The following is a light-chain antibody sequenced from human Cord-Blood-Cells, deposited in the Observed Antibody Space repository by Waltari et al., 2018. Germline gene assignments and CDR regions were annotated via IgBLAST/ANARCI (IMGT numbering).Light chain of an antibody. CDR3: QQYGSSPPYS. J-gene: IGKJ2*03. V-gene: IGKV3-20*01. CDR1: QSVSSSY. Sequence: ELVLPQSPGPLSLSPGERATLSCRASQSVSSSYLAWYQQKPGQAPRLLIYGASSRATGIPDRFSGSGSGTDFTLTISRLEPEDFAVYYCQQYGSSPPYSFGQGTKLEIK. CDR2: GAS.